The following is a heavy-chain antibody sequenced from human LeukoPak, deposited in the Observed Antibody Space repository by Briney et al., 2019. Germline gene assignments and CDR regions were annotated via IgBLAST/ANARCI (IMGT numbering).Heavy chain of an antibody. CDR1: GGTFSSYA. V-gene: IGHV1-69*01. CDR2: IIPIFGTA. J-gene: IGHJ6*04. Sequence: SVKVSCKASGGTFSSYAISWVRQAPGQGLEWMGGIIPIFGTASYAQKFQGRVTITADESTSTAYMELSSLRSEDTAVYYCARAGVYSSSWHLRSVDYYYGMDVWGKGTTVTVSS. D-gene: IGHD6-13*01. CDR3: ARAGVYSSSWHLRSVDYYYGMDV.